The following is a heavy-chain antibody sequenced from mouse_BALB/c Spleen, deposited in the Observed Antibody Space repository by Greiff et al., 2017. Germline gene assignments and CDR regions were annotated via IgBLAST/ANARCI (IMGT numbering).Heavy chain of an antibody. D-gene: IGHD2-14*01. CDR1: GYTFTNYW. J-gene: IGHJ4*01. Sequence: QVQLQQSGAELVRPGASVKMSCKAAGYTFTNYWIGWVKQRPGHGLEWIGDIYPGGGYTNYNEKFKGKATLTADTSSSTAYMQLSSLTSADSAIYYWADRRCWGYAMDYWGQGTSVTVSS. CDR2: IYPGGGYT. CDR3: ADRRCWGYAMDY. V-gene: IGHV1-63*02.